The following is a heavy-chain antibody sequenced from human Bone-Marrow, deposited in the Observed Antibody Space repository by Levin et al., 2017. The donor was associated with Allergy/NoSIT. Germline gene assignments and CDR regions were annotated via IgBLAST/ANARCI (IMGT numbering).Heavy chain of an antibody. CDR3: ARREYDAFDM. D-gene: IGHD2/OR15-2a*01. J-gene: IGHJ3*02. V-gene: IGHV3-48*04. Sequence: GGSLRLSCAASDFTFKTFYMNWVRQAPGEGLEWVAYISSSTRITFYADSVKGRFTISRDNAKKTLFLQMNSLRVEDTAKYYCARREYDAFDMWGQGTMVTVSA. CDR2: ISSSTRIT. CDR1: DFTFKTFY.